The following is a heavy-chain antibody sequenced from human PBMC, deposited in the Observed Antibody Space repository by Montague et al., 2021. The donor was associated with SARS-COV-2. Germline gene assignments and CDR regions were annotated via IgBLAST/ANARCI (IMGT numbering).Heavy chain of an antibody. CDR3: ARGGHPHQLVYY. CDR2: ISHDRSNK. J-gene: IGHJ4*02. D-gene: IGHD2-2*01. Sequence: SLRLSCAVSGFSFSSFTLHWARQAPGKGLEWVALISHDRSNKNYADSLKGRFTISRDNSKNTLYLQMNSLRAEDTAVYYCARGGHPHQLVYYWGQGTLVTVSS. CDR1: GFSFSSFT. V-gene: IGHV3-30-3*01.